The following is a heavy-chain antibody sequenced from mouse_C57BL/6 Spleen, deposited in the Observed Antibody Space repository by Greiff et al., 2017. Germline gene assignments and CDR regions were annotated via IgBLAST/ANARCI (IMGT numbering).Heavy chain of an antibody. Sequence: QVPLQQPGAELVKPGASVKMSCKASDYTFTSYWITWVKQRPGQGLEWIGDIYPGSGSTNYNEKFKSTATLTVDTSSSTAYMQLSSLTSEDSAVDYCARRGVTDFDDWGQGTTLTVSS. D-gene: IGHD2-1*01. V-gene: IGHV1-55*01. J-gene: IGHJ2*01. CDR1: DYTFTSYW. CDR3: ARRGVTDFDD. CDR2: IYPGSGST.